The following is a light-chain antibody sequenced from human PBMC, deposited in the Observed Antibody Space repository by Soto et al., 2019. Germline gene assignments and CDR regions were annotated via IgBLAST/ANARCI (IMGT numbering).Light chain of an antibody. Sequence: QSALTQPASVSGSPGQSITISCTGTSSDVGGYNYVSWYQQHPGKAPKLMIYEVSHRPSGVSDRFSGSKSGNTASLTISGLQAEDEADYCCSSYTTSSTLVVFGGGTKLTVL. CDR2: EVS. J-gene: IGLJ2*01. CDR3: SSYTTSSTLVV. CDR1: SSDVGGYNY. V-gene: IGLV2-14*01.